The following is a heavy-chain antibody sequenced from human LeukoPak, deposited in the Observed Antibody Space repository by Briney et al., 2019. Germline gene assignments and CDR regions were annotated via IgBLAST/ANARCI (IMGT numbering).Heavy chain of an antibody. J-gene: IGHJ4*02. D-gene: IGHD1-26*01. CDR3: AGGSYLEGADY. CDR1: GGSISSGSYY. Sequence: SETLSLTCTVSGGSISSGSYYWSWIRQPAGKGLEWIGRIYTSGSTNYNPSLKSRVTISVDTSKNQFSLKLSSVTAADTAVYYCAGGSYLEGADYWGQGTLVTVSS. V-gene: IGHV4-61*02. CDR2: IYTSGST.